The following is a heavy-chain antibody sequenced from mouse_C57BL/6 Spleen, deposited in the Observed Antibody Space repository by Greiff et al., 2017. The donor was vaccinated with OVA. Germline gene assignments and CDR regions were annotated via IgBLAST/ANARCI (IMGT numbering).Heavy chain of an antibody. V-gene: IGHV1-15*01. J-gene: IGHJ2*01. Sequence: VQLQQSGAELVRPGASVTLSCKASGYTFTDYEMHWVKQTPVPGLEWIGAIDPETGGTAYNQKFKGKAILTADKSSSTAYMELRSLTSEDSAVYYCTRGLWDYWGQGTTLTVSS. CDR3: TRGLWDY. D-gene: IGHD6-1*01. CDR2: IDPETGGT. CDR1: GYTFTDYE.